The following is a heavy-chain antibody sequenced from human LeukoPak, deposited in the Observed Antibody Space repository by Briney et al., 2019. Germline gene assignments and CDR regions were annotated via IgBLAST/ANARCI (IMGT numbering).Heavy chain of an antibody. V-gene: IGHV3-48*01. CDR2: ISSSSSTI. D-gene: IGHD1-1*01. CDR1: GSTFTSYS. CDR3: AKGGGNWYWYFDY. J-gene: IGHJ4*02. Sequence: PGGSLRLSCAASGSTFTSYSMNWVRQAPGKGLEWVSYISSSSSTIYYADSVKGRFTISRDNSKNTLYLQMNSLRAEDTAVYYCAKGGGNWYWYFDYWGQGTLVTVSS.